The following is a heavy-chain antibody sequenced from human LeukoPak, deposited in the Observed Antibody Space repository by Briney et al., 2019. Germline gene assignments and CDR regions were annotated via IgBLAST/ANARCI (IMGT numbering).Heavy chain of an antibody. D-gene: IGHD5-18*01. Sequence: GGSLRLSCAASGFTFSSYWMSWVRQAPGKGLEWVANIKQDGSEKYYVDSVKGRFTISRDNAKNSLYLQMNSLRAEDTAVYYCARAGMETDPLDYYYYMDVWGKGTTVTVSS. J-gene: IGHJ6*03. CDR3: ARAGMETDPLDYYYYMDV. V-gene: IGHV3-7*04. CDR2: IKQDGSEK. CDR1: GFTFSSYW.